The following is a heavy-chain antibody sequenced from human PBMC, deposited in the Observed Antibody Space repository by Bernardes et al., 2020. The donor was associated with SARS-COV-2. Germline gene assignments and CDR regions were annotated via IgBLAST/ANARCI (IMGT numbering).Heavy chain of an antibody. CDR1: GFNFRSYA. CDR2: ITASTTYI. D-gene: IGHD4-17*01. CDR3: ARILRDNGFGSGYYDL. Sequence: GRSLRLFCAASGFNFRSYAMNWVRQAPGKGLQWVSSITASTTYIQYTDSVEGRFTVSRDNAKNSLYLEMTSLRAEDTAIYYCARILRDNGFGSGYYDLWGRGTLVTVSS. V-gene: IGHV3-21*01. J-gene: IGHJ2*01.